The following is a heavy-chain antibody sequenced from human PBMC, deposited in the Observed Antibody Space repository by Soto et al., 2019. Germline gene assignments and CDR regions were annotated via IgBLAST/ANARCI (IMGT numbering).Heavy chain of an antibody. CDR1: GGSISSYY. Sequence: SETLSLTCTVSGGSISSYYWSWIRQPPGKGLEWFGFFYYSGSTNYNPSLKSRVTISVDTSKNQFSLKLSSVTAADTAVYYCARVGYPRNIGYYYYYMDVWGKGTTVTVSS. J-gene: IGHJ6*03. CDR2: FYYSGST. V-gene: IGHV4-59*01. CDR3: ARVGYPRNIGYYYYYMDV. D-gene: IGHD5-12*01.